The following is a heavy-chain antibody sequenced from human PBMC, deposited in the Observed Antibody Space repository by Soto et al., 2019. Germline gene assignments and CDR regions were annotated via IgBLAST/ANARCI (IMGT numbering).Heavy chain of an antibody. CDR1: GFLLSTNGVG. Sequence: QITLKESGPTLVKPTQTLTLSCTFSGFLLSTNGVGVGWIRQPPGKALEWLALIYWDDDKRYSPSLRSRLTITKETSKNQGVLTMTNMDPVDTATYYCARRRGDGYTDYWGQGTLVTVSS. CDR3: ARRRGDGYTDY. CDR2: IYWDDDK. V-gene: IGHV2-5*02. D-gene: IGHD5-12*01. J-gene: IGHJ4*02.